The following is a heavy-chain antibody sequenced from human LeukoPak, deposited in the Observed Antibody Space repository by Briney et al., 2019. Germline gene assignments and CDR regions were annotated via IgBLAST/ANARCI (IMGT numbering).Heavy chain of an antibody. Sequence: PGRSLRLSCAASGFTFSSYAMHWVRQAPGKWLEWVAVISYDGSNKYYADSVKGRFTSSRDNSKNTLYLQMYSLRAEDTAVYYCARVIPRITMVRGPFDYWGQGSLVTVSS. CDR1: GFTFSSYA. J-gene: IGHJ4*02. V-gene: IGHV3-30-3*01. CDR2: ISYDGSNK. CDR3: ARVIPRITMVRGPFDY. D-gene: IGHD3-10*01.